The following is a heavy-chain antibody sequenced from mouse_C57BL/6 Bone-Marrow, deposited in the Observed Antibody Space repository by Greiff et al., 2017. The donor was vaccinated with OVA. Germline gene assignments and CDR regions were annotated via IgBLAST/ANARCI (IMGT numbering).Heavy chain of an antibody. CDR3: TRLVTTVVDYYAMDY. Sequence: VQLQQSGTVLARPGASVNMSCKTSGYTFTSYWMHWVKQRPGQGLEWIGAIYPGNSDTSYNQKFKGKAKLTAVTSASTAYMELSSLTNEDSAVYYCTRLVTTVVDYYAMDYWGQGTSVTVSS. V-gene: IGHV1-5*01. CDR1: GYTFTSYW. CDR2: IYPGNSDT. D-gene: IGHD1-1*01. J-gene: IGHJ4*01.